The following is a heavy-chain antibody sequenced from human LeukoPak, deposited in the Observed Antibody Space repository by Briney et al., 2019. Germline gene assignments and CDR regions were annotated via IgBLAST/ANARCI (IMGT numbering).Heavy chain of an antibody. Sequence: GGSLGLSCAASGFTFSSYGMHWVRQAPGKGLEWVAFIRYDGSNKQYAESVKGRFTISRDNSKNTLYLQVSSLRAEDTAVYYCAKVYEYGDHDWFDSWGQGTLVTVSS. V-gene: IGHV3-30*02. CDR1: GFTFSSYG. CDR3: AKVYEYGDHDWFDS. D-gene: IGHD4/OR15-4a*01. CDR2: IRYDGSNK. J-gene: IGHJ5*01.